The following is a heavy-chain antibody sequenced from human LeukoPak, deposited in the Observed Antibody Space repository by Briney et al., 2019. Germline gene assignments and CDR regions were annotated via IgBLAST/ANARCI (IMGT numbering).Heavy chain of an antibody. CDR3: VTDFPRGLVGVVTPFDY. Sequence: VASVKVSCKASGYMFIDYYLQWVQQVPGKRLLWMGRVDPEDEQRIYAEKFQGRVTITADTSTDTAYMELSGLTAEDSAIYYGVTDFPRGLVGVVTPFDYWGQGTLVTVSS. V-gene: IGHV1-69-2*01. CDR2: VDPEDEQR. J-gene: IGHJ4*02. CDR1: GYMFIDYY. D-gene: IGHD3-10*01.